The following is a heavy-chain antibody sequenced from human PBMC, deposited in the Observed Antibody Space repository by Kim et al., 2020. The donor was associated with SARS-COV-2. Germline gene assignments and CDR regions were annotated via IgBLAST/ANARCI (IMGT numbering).Heavy chain of an antibody. D-gene: IGHD2-2*01. CDR2: ISSSSSYT. V-gene: IGHV3-11*06. Sequence: GGSLRLSCAASGFTFSDYYMSWIRQAPGKGLEWVSYISSSSSYTNYADSVKGRFTISRDNAKNSLYLQMNSLRAEDTAVYYCARVRGSVVVPAAISWYFDLWGRGTLVTVSS. CDR1: GFTFSDYY. CDR3: ARVRGSVVVPAAISWYFDL. J-gene: IGHJ2*01.